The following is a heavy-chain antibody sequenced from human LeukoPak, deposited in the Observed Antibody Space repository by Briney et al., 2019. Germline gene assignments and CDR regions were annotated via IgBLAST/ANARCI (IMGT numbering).Heavy chain of an antibody. CDR2: ISADNGNT. CDR3: ARYSSTFSYYGVDV. J-gene: IGHJ6*02. Sequence: ASVKVSCKTSGYTFTSYLISWVRQAPGQGLEWMGWISADNGNTNYAQRLQGRVTMTTDTSTSTAYMELGSLRSDDTAVYYCARYSSTFSYYGVDVWGQGTTVTVSS. V-gene: IGHV1-18*01. D-gene: IGHD6-13*01. CDR1: GYTFTSYL.